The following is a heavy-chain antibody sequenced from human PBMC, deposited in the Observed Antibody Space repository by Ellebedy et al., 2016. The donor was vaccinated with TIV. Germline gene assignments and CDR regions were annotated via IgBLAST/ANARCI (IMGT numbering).Heavy chain of an antibody. Sequence: GESLKISCAASGFTFSSSAMSWVRQAPGMGLEWVSSIRSGGDTFYADSVKGRFTISRDISESTLYLQMNSLTVEDTALYYCATTTGYGTGWFGKNDHWGQGTLVTVSS. CDR1: GFTFSSSA. D-gene: IGHD6-19*01. CDR3: ATTTGYGTGWFGKNDH. V-gene: IGHV3-23*01. CDR2: IRSGGDT. J-gene: IGHJ4*02.